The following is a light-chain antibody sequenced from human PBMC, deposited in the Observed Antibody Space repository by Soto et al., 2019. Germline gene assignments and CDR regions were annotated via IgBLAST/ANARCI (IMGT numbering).Light chain of an antibody. V-gene: IGLV2-8*01. CDR1: SSDVGGYNY. CDR3: ASYAGTKLFV. J-gene: IGLJ1*01. CDR2: EVT. Sequence: QSALTQPPSASGSPGQSLTISCTGTSSDVGGYNYVSWYQQRPGKAPKLVMYEVTKRPSGVPDRFSGSKSGSTASLTVSGLQADDEAEYYCASYAGTKLFVFGSGTKLTVL.